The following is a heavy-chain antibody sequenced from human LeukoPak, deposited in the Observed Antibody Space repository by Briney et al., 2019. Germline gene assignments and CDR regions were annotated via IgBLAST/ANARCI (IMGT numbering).Heavy chain of an antibody. CDR2: IYYSGST. CDR1: GDSFSISNNF. V-gene: IGHV4-39*01. D-gene: IGHD1-1*01. CDR3: ARHTSAGPFDI. J-gene: IGHJ3*02. Sequence: SETLSLTCTMSGDSFSISNNFWDWIRQPPGRGLEWIGTIYYSGSTYYNPSLKSRVTISIDTSKNQFSLKLTSVTAADTAVYYCARHTSAGPFDIWGQGQWSPSLQ.